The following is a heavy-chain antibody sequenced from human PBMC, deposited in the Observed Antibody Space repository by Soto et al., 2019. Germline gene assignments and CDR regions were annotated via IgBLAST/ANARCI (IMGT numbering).Heavy chain of an antibody. CDR2: TSDNGVST. V-gene: IGHV3-64D*06. Sequence: GGSLRLSCSASGFTFSSYGMHWVRQAPGKGLEYVSATSDNGVSTYYADSVKGRFTISRDNSKNTLYLQMSSLRPEDTAVYYCVKGPAFYDSSSFDYWGQGTVVTVSS. J-gene: IGHJ4*02. CDR3: VKGPAFYDSSSFDY. D-gene: IGHD3-22*01. CDR1: GFTFSSYG.